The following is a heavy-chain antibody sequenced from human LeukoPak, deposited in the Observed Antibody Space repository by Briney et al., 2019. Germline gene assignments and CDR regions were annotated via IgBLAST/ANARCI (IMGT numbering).Heavy chain of an antibody. D-gene: IGHD3-3*01. Sequence: GGSLRLSCAASGFTFDDYAMHWVRQAPGKGLEWVSGISWNSGSIGYADSVKGRFTISRDNAKNSLYLQMNSLRAEDTAVYYCARTPSDFWSGYLDYYYYGMDVWGQGTTVTVSS. CDR1: GFTFDDYA. J-gene: IGHJ6*02. CDR2: ISWNSGSI. V-gene: IGHV3-9*01. CDR3: ARTPSDFWSGYLDYYYYGMDV.